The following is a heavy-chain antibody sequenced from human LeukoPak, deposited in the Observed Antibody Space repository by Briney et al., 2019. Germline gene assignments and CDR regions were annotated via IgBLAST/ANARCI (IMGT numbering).Heavy chain of an antibody. CDR3: AKNFGPGKAFYDH. D-gene: IGHD3/OR15-3a*01. J-gene: IGHJ4*02. CDR1: GFTFSSYA. CDR2: ISGSGGST. Sequence: GGSLRLSCAASGFTFSSYAMSWVRQAPGKGLEWVSAISGSGGSTYYADSVKGRFTISRDNSKNTLHLQMNSLRAEDTAMYYCAKNFGPGKAFYDHWGQGTLVAVSS. V-gene: IGHV3-23*01.